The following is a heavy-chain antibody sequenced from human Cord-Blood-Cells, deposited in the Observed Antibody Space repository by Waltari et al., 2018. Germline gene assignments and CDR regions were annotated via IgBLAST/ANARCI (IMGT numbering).Heavy chain of an antibody. Sequence: QVQLVQSGAEVKKPGASVKVSCKVSGYTLTELSMHWVRQAHGKGLEWMGGFDPEDGETIYAQKFQGRVTMTEDTSTDTAYMELSSLRSEDTAVYYCATRITIFGVVIDAFDIWGQGTMVTVSS. J-gene: IGHJ3*02. CDR1: GYTLTELS. CDR3: ATRITIFGVVIDAFDI. V-gene: IGHV1-24*01. D-gene: IGHD3-3*01. CDR2: FDPEDGET.